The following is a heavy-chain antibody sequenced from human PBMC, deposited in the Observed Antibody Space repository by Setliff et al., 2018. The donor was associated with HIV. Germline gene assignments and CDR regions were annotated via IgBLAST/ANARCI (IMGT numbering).Heavy chain of an antibody. Sequence: PSETLSLTCSVSGGSIRSNSYYWGWIRQPPGKGPEWSGSIYYSGSTYYNPSLKSRVTISVDTSKNQFSLKLSSVTAADTAVYYCAREEYDSSGYYLNYWGQGTLVTVSS. CDR3: AREEYDSSGYYLNY. D-gene: IGHD3-22*01. CDR1: GGSIRSNSYY. CDR2: IYYSGST. V-gene: IGHV4-39*07. J-gene: IGHJ4*02.